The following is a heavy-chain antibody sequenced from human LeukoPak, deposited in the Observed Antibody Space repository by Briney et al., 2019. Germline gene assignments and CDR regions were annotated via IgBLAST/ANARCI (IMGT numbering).Heavy chain of an antibody. CDR3: AKGSYYDSSGSFYFDY. J-gene: IGHJ4*02. CDR1: GFTFSSYA. V-gene: IGHV3-23*01. CDR2: ISGSGDNT. D-gene: IGHD3-22*01. Sequence: PGGSLRLPRAASGFTFSSYAMSWVRQAPGKGLEWVSGISGSGDNTYYADSVKGRFTISRDNSKNTLYVQVNSLGTEDTAPYYCAKGSYYDSSGSFYFDYWGQGTLVTVSS.